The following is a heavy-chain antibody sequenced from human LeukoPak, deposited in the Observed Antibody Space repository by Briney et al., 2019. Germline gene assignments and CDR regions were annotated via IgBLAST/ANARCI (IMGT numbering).Heavy chain of an antibody. CDR1: GFTFSSYA. J-gene: IGHJ4*02. Sequence: TGGSLRLSCATSGFTFSSYAMSWVRQAPGKGLEWVSAISGSGGSTYYADSVKGRFTISRDNSKNTLYLQMNSLRAEDTAVYYCAKDLVLRYFDWLLRPFFDYWGQGTLVTVSS. CDR3: AKDLVLRYFDWLLRPFFDY. CDR2: ISGSGGST. V-gene: IGHV3-23*01. D-gene: IGHD3-9*01.